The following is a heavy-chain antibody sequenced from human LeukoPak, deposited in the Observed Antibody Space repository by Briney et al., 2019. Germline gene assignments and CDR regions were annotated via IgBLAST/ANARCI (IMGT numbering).Heavy chain of an antibody. V-gene: IGHV4-4*07. CDR2: IYSSGTT. CDR3: AREGGYCNSGYCYISLDY. Sequence: SETLSLTCTISGGSLSPYYWNWIRPPAGKGLEWIGRIYSSGTTNYNPSLRSRVSMSVDTSKNQFSLKLSSVIAADTAVYYCAREGGYCNSGYCYISLDYWGQGALLTVSS. J-gene: IGHJ4*02. CDR1: GGSLSPYY. D-gene: IGHD2-2*02.